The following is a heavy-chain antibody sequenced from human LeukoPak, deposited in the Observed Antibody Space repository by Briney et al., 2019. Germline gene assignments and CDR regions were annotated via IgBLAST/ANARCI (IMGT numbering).Heavy chain of an antibody. J-gene: IGHJ4*02. V-gene: IGHV3-21*01. CDR3: ARVRGCSSTSCSFSDY. CDR2: ISSSSSYI. Sequence: TGGSLRLSCAASGFTFSSYSMNWVRQAPGKGLEWVSSISSSSSYIYYADSVEGRFTISRDNAKNSLYLQMNSLRAEDTAVYYCARVRGCSSTSCSFSDYWGQGTLVTVSS. CDR1: GFTFSSYS. D-gene: IGHD2-2*01.